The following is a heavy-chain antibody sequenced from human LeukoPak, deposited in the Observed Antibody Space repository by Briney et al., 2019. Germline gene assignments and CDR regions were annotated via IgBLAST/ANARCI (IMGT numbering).Heavy chain of an antibody. CDR2: ISSSGSYI. V-gene: IGHV3-21*01. J-gene: IGHJ4*02. Sequence: GGSLRLSCAASGFTFSSYSMSWVRQAPGKGLEWVSSISSSGSYIYYADSVKGRFTISRDNAKNSLYLQMNSLRAEDTAVYYCARVAGRGGYFDYWGQGTLVTVSS. D-gene: IGHD3-10*01. CDR3: ARVAGRGGYFDY. CDR1: GFTFSSYS.